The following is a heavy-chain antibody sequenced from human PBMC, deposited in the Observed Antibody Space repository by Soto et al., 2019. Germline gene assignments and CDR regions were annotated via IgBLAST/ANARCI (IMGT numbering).Heavy chain of an antibody. Sequence: QVQLVQSGAEAKKPGSSVKVSCKASGGTFSSYAISWVRQAPGQGLEWMGGIIPIFGTANYAQKFQGRVTITADESTSTAYMELSSLRSEDTAVYYCARDGNPVVVPAANLPSMDVWGQGTTVTVSS. V-gene: IGHV1-69*01. J-gene: IGHJ6*02. CDR2: IIPIFGTA. CDR1: GGTFSSYA. D-gene: IGHD2-2*01. CDR3: ARDGNPVVVPAANLPSMDV.